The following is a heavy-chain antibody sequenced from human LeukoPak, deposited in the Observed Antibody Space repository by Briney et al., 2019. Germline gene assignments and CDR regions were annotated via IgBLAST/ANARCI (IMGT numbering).Heavy chain of an antibody. CDR1: GGSISSGGYY. D-gene: IGHD2-2*01. CDR2: IYYSGST. J-gene: IGHJ4*02. CDR3: ARGRGYCSSASCLYYFDY. Sequence: SETLSLTCTVSGGSISSGGYYWSWIRQHPGKGLEWIGYIYYSGSTYYNPSLKSRVTISVDTSKNQFSLKLSSVTAADAAVYYCARGRGYCSSASCLYYFDYWGQGTLVTVSS. V-gene: IGHV4-31*03.